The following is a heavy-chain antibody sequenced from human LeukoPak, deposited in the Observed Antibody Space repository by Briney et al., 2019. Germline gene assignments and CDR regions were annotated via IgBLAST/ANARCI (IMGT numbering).Heavy chain of an antibody. CDR1: GGSISSYY. Sequence: PSETLSLTCTVSGGSISSYYWSWIRQPPGKGLEWIGNIYYTGSTYYNPSLKSRVTISVDTPKNQFSLKLSSVTAADTAVYYCARESGYYDTSGYSFGYWGQGTLVTVSS. CDR3: ARESGYYDTSGYSFGY. J-gene: IGHJ4*02. D-gene: IGHD3-22*01. CDR2: IYYTGST. V-gene: IGHV4-59*04.